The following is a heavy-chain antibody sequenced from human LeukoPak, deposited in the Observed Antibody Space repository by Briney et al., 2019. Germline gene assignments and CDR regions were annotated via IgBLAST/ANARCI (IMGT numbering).Heavy chain of an antibody. V-gene: IGHV3-30*02. CDR2: IRYDGSNE. J-gene: IGHJ4*02. Sequence: GGSLRLSCAASGFTFSSYGMHWVRQAPGKGLEWVAFIRYDGSNEYYADSVKGRFTISRDNSKNTLYLQMNSLRAEDTAVYYCAKGGYDYVWGSYPLDYWGQGTLVTVSS. CDR1: GFTFSSYG. D-gene: IGHD3-16*02. CDR3: AKGGYDYVWGSYPLDY.